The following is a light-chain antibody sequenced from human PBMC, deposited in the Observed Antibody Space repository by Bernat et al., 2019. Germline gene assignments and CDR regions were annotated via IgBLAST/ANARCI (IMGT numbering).Light chain of an antibody. V-gene: IGKV3-20*01. CDR2: GAS. J-gene: IGKJ2*01. CDR3: QQYDTFPGDI. CDR1: QSVSSNY. Sequence: EIVLTQSPGTLSLSPGERATLSCRASQSVSSNYLAWYQHKPGQAPRLLIYGASTRASGISDRFSGSGSGTDFTLTISRLEPEDFAVYYCQQYDTFPGDIFGQGTKVEI.